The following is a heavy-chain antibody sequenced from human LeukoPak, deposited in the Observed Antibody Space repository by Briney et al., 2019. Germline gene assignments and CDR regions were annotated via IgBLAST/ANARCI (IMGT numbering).Heavy chain of an antibody. J-gene: IGHJ4*02. V-gene: IGHV1-18*01. CDR3: ARETPRRGETRDGYR. CDR1: GYTFTTYG. D-gene: IGHD5-24*01. CDR2: ISADSGNT. Sequence: GASVKVSCKASGYTFTTYGISWVRQAPGQGLEWMGWISADSGNTNYAQNLHGRVTMTTDTSTSTVYMELRSLRSDDTAVYYCARETPRRGETRDGYRWGQGTVVTVSS.